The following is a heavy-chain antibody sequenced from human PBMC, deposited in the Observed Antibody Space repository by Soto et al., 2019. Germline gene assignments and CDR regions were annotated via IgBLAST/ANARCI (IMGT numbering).Heavy chain of an antibody. CDR2: LYYSGST. J-gene: IGHJ5*02. CDR3: ASGLGWFDP. Sequence: PSETLSLTCTVSGDSVSSSSYYWFWIRQPPGKGLEWIGSLYYSGSTYYNPSLKSRVTISVDTSKNQFSLKLNSVTAADTAVYYCASGLGWFDPWGQGTLVTVSS. V-gene: IGHV4-39*01. CDR1: GDSVSSSSYY.